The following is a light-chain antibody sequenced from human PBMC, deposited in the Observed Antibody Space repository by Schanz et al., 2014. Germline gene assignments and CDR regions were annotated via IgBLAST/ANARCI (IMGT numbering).Light chain of an antibody. J-gene: IGKJ1*01. CDR2: DVS. Sequence: EIVLTQSPATLSLSPGERATLSCRASQSVASHLAWYQQKPGQAPRLLIYDVSNRATGIPARFSGRGSGTDFTLTISSLEPEDFAVYYCQQYNNWPLLAFGQGTKVEIK. CDR1: QSVASH. V-gene: IGKV3-11*01. CDR3: QQYNNWPLLA.